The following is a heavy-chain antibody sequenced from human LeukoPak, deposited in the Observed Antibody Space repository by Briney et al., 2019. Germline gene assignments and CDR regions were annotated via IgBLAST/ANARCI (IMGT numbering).Heavy chain of an antibody. Sequence: GGSLRLSCAASGFTLSSYSMNWVRQAPGKGLEWVSSISSSSSYIYYADSVKGRFTISRDNAKNSLYLQMNSLRAEDTAVYYCARGYCSGGSCYSGPFDYWGQGTLVTVSS. CDR2: ISSSSSYI. CDR3: ARGYCSGGSCYSGPFDY. D-gene: IGHD2-15*01. CDR1: GFTLSSYS. V-gene: IGHV3-21*01. J-gene: IGHJ4*02.